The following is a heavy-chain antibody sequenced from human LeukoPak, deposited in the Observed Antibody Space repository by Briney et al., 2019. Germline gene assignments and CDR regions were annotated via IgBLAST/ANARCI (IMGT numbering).Heavy chain of an antibody. V-gene: IGHV3-74*01. Sequence: GSLRLSCVTSGFTFSGYWMHWVRQGPEKGLELVSRIDNDGHGIIYADSVKGRFTISRDNPKNSVYLQMSSLRAEDTAVYYCLVTTRSRGFDYWGQGTLVTVSS. CDR3: LVTTRSRGFDY. J-gene: IGHJ4*02. CDR1: GFTFSGYW. D-gene: IGHD1/OR15-1a*01. CDR2: IDNDGHGI.